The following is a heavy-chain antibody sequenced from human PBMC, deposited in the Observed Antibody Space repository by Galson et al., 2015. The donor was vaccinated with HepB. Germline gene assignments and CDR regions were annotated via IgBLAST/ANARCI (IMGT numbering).Heavy chain of an antibody. D-gene: IGHD4-11*01. CDR1: GDSVSSNSAA. J-gene: IGHJ2*01. V-gene: IGHV6-1*01. CDR3: ARANRMTTVTTWAPYWYFDL. CDR2: TYYRSKWYN. Sequence: CAISGDSVSSNSAAWNWIRQSPSRGLEWLGRTYYRSKWYNDYAVSVKSRITINPDTSKNQFSLQLNSVTPEDTAVYYCARANRMTTVTTWAPYWYFDLWGRGTLVTVSS.